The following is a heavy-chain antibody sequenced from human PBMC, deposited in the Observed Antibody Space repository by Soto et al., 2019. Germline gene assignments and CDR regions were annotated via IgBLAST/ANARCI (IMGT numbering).Heavy chain of an antibody. D-gene: IGHD6-19*01. CDR1: GIEFSNYA. J-gene: IGHJ4*02. Sequence: VGSLRLSCVASGIEFSNYAMSWVSQAPGKGLEWVSISSASGRSRYHADSVKGRFTISRDNSKNTLYLHMTNLRAEDTAVYYCAKDGNWLDVYFDVWGQGTPVTVSS. CDR2: SSASGRSR. CDR3: AKDGNWLDVYFDV. V-gene: IGHV3-23*01.